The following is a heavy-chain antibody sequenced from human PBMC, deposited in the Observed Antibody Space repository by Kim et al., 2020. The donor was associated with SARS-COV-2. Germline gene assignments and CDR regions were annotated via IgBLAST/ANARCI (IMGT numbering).Heavy chain of an antibody. J-gene: IGHJ4*02. Sequence: ADSVKGPFTISRDNSKNTLYRQMNSLRAEDTAVYYCAKAKDDYGDYFDYWGQGTLVTVSS. CDR3: AKAKDDYGDYFDY. V-gene: IGHV3-23*01. D-gene: IGHD4-17*01.